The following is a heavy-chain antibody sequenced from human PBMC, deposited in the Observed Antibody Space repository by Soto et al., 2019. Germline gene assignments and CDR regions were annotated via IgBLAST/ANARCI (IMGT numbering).Heavy chain of an antibody. CDR3: ARDRVDTAMNY. CDR1: GGTFSSYT. CDR2: IIPILGIA. J-gene: IGHJ4*02. Sequence: QVQLVQSGAEVKKPGSSVKVSCKASGGTFSSYTISWVRQAPGQGLEWMGRIIPILGIANYAQKCQGRVTITADKSTSKAYMELSSLRSEDTAVYYCARDRVDTAMNYWGQGTLVTVSS. D-gene: IGHD5-18*01. V-gene: IGHV1-69*08.